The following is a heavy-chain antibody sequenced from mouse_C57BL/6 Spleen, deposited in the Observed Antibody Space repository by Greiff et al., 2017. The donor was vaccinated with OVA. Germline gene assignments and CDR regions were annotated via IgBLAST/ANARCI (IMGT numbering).Heavy chain of an antibody. V-gene: IGHV6-3*01. J-gene: IGHJ2*01. D-gene: IGHD2-12*01. Sequence: EVKVEESGGGLVQPGGSMKLSCVASGFTFSNYWMNWVRQSPEKGLEWVAQIRLKSDNYATHYAESVKGRFTISRDDSKSSVYLQMNNLRAEDTGIYYCTDLRRGGHFDYWGQGTTLTVSS. CDR3: TDLRRGGHFDY. CDR2: IRLKSDNYAT. CDR1: GFTFSNYW.